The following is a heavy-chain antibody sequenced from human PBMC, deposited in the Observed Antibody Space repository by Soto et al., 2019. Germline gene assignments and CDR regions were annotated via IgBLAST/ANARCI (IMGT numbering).Heavy chain of an antibody. Sequence: GVSLRLSCVASGFTFSDYWMTWVRQAPGKGLEWVANIKEDGSEKYYGDSVKGRFSISRDNAANSLYLQLKYLGAEDTAVYYCATYCSSPSCRSYWGQGTLVTVSS. CDR3: ATYCSSPSCRSY. CDR2: IKEDGSEK. J-gene: IGHJ1*01. CDR1: GFTFSDYW. V-gene: IGHV3-7*05. D-gene: IGHD2-2*01.